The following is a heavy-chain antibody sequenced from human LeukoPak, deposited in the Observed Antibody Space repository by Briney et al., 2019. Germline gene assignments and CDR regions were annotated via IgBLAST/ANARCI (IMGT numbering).Heavy chain of an antibody. CDR1: GYTLTELS. Sequence: GASVKVSCKVSGYTLTELSMHWVRQAPGKGLEWRGGFDPEDGETIYAQKFQGRVTMTEETSTDTAYMELSSLRSEDTAVYYCATSFLYGGIFDYWGQGTLVTVSS. D-gene: IGHD4-23*01. V-gene: IGHV1-24*01. CDR2: FDPEDGET. J-gene: IGHJ4*02. CDR3: ATSFLYGGIFDY.